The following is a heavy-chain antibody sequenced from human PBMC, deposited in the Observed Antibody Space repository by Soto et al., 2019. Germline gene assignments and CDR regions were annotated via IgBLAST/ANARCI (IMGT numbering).Heavy chain of an antibody. CDR2: IIPIFGTA. CDR3: ARDPPHEGYSYGYGYYYYGMDV. J-gene: IGHJ6*02. D-gene: IGHD5-18*01. CDR1: GGTFSSYA. Sequence: VKVSCKASGGTFSSYAISWVRQAPGQGLEWMGGIIPIFGTANYAQKFQGRVTITADESTSTAYMELSSLRSEDTAVYYCARDPPHEGYSYGYGYYYYGMDVWGQGTTVTVSS. V-gene: IGHV1-69*13.